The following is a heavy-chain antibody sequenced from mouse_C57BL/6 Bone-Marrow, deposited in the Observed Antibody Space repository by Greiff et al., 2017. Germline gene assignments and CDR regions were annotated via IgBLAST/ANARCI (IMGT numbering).Heavy chain of an antibody. CDR1: GFNIKDYY. Sequence: VQLQQSGAELVKPGASVKLSCTASGFNIKDYYMHWVKQRTEQGLEWIGRIDPADGETKYAPKFQGKATITADTSSNTASLQLSSLTSEDTAVYYCARDDGYDGSYFDYWGQGTTLTVSS. V-gene: IGHV14-2*01. CDR2: IDPADGET. D-gene: IGHD2-2*01. CDR3: ARDDGYDGSYFDY. J-gene: IGHJ2*01.